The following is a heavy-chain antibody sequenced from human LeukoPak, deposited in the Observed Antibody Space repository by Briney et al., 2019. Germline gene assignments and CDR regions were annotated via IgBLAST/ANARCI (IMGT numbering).Heavy chain of an antibody. V-gene: IGHV3-21*01. CDR1: GFTFSSYT. J-gene: IGHJ6*03. Sequence: GGSLRLSCAASGFTFSSYTMNWVRQAPGKGLEWVSSITSSSSYIYYADSVKGRFTISRDNAKNTLYLQMNSLRADDTAIYYCVRDHYYSMDVWGKGTTVTISS. CDR2: ITSSSSYI. CDR3: VRDHYYSMDV.